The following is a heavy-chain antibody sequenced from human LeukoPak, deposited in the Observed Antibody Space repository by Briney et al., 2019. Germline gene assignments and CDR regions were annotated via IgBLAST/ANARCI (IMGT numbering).Heavy chain of an antibody. Sequence: GGSLRLSCAASGFTVSSNYMSWVRQAPGKGLEWVSVIYSGGSTYYADSVKGRFTISRDNSKNTLYLQMNSLRAEDTAVYYCARDRELRYFDWFLDYWGQGTLVTVSS. V-gene: IGHV3-53*01. CDR2: IYSGGST. D-gene: IGHD3-9*01. CDR3: ARDRELRYFDWFLDY. CDR1: GFTVSSNY. J-gene: IGHJ4*02.